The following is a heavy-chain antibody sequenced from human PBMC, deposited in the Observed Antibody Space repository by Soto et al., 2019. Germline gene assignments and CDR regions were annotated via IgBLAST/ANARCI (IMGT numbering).Heavy chain of an antibody. D-gene: IGHD6-19*01. CDR1: GYTFTSYY. CDR2: INPSGGST. CDR3: ASLSVAGTGYYYYYGMDV. J-gene: IGHJ6*02. Sequence: ASVKVSCKASGYTFTSYYMHWVRQAPGQGLEWMGIINPSGGSTSYAQKFQGRVTMTRDTSTSTVYMELSSLRSEDTAVYYCASLSVAGTGYYYYYGMDVWGQGTTVTV. V-gene: IGHV1-46*01.